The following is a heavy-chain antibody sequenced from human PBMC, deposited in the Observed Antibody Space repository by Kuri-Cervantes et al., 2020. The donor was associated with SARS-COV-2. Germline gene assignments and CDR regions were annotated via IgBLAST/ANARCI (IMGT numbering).Heavy chain of an antibody. Sequence: GGSLRLSCAASGFTFSGHWIHWVRQAPGKGLVWVSRINPDGSYTNNADSVKGRFIISRDNAQNTLYLQMNSLRVEDTAVYYCAREGTGTNWYFDLWGRGTLVTVSS. CDR1: GFTFSGHW. V-gene: IGHV3-74*01. CDR2: INPDGSYT. CDR3: AREGTGTNWYFDL. D-gene: IGHD1/OR15-1a*01. J-gene: IGHJ2*01.